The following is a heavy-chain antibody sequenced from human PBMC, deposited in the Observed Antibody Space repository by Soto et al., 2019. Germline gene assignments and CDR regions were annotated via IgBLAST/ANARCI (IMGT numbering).Heavy chain of an antibody. J-gene: IGHJ5*02. Sequence: PGGSLRLSCAASGFTFSGSAMHWVRQASGKGLEWVGRIRSKANSYATAYSASVKGRFTISRDDSKNTAYLQMNSLKTEDTAVYYCTRLVGGSITLFGLEPNLFVPWGQRALV. CDR1: GFTFSGSA. CDR2: IRSKANSYAT. CDR3: TRLVGGSITLFGLEPNLFVP. D-gene: IGHD3-3*01. V-gene: IGHV3-73*01.